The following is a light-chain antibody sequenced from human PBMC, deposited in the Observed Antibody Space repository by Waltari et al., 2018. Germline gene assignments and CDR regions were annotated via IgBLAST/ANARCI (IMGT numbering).Light chain of an antibody. CDR2: EVS. V-gene: IGKV2-29*02. CDR1: QSLLHSDGKTC. J-gene: IGKJ1*01. CDR3: MQGIHLPRT. Sequence: DIVMTQTPLSLSVTPGQPASISCKSSQSLLHSDGKTCLYWYLQKPGQSPQLLIYEVSSRVSGVPDRFSGSGSGTDFTLKISRVEAEDVGVYYCMQGIHLPRTFGQGTKVEIK.